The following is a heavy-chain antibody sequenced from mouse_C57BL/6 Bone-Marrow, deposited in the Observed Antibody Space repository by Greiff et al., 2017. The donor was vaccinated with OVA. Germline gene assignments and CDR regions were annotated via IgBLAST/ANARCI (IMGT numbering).Heavy chain of an antibody. D-gene: IGHD2-3*01. J-gene: IGHJ2*01. CDR3: ARDDGYYSDY. V-gene: IGHV1-82*01. CDR2: IYPGDGDT. Sequence: QVQLKESGPELVKPGASVKISCKASGYAFSSSWMNWVKQRPGKGLEWIGRIYPGDGDTNYNGKFKGKATLTADKSSSTAYMQLSSLTSEDSAVYFCARDDGYYSDYWGQGTTLTVSS. CDR1: GYAFSSSW.